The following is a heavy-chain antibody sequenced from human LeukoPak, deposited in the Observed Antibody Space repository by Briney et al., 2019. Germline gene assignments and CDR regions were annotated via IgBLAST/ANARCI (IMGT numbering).Heavy chain of an antibody. CDR2: ISGSGGST. CDR3: AKDRWELHPRNFDY. Sequence: GGTLRLSCAASGFTFSSYGMSWVRQAPGKGLEWVSAISGSGGSTYYADSVEGRFTISRDNSKNTLYLQMNSLRAEDTAVYYCAKDRWELHPRNFDYWGQGTLVTVSS. V-gene: IGHV3-23*01. CDR1: GFTFSSYG. D-gene: IGHD1-26*01. J-gene: IGHJ4*02.